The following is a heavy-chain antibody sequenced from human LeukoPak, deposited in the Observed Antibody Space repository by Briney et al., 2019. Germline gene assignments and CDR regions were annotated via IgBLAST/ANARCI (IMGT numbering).Heavy chain of an antibody. V-gene: IGHV4-34*01. J-gene: IGHJ6*02. CDR1: GGSFSGYY. CDR3: ARDSNYYGMDV. Sequence: PSETLSLTCAVYGGSFSGYYWSWIRQPPGKGLEWIGEINHSGSTNYNPSLKSRVTISVDTSKNQFSLKLSSVTAADTAVYYCARDSNYYGMDVWGQGTTVTVSS. CDR2: INHSGST.